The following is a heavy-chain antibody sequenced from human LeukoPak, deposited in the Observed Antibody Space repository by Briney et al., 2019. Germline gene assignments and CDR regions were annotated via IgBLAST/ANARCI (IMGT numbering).Heavy chain of an antibody. V-gene: IGHV4-39*07. CDR3: ARSGYSGYDLLDY. J-gene: IGHJ4*02. CDR1: GGSISSSSYY. D-gene: IGHD5-12*01. Sequence: SETLSLTCTVSGGSISSSSYYRGWIRQPPGKGLEWIGSIYYSGSTYYNPSLKSRVTISVDTSKNQFSLKLSSVTAADTAVYYCARSGYSGYDLLDYWGQGTLVTVSS. CDR2: IYYSGST.